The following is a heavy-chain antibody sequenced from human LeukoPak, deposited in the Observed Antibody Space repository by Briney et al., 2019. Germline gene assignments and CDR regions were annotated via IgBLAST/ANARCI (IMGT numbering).Heavy chain of an antibody. V-gene: IGHV3-48*04. J-gene: IGHJ3*02. CDR2: ISSSSII. Sequence: GGSLRLSCAAFGFTFSSCSMNWVRQAPGKGLEWVSYISSSSIIYYADSVKGRFTISRDNAKNSLYLQMNSLRAEDTAVYYCARDFFAAAATADAFDIWGQGTMVTVSS. D-gene: IGHD6-13*01. CDR3: ARDFFAAAATADAFDI. CDR1: GFTFSSCS.